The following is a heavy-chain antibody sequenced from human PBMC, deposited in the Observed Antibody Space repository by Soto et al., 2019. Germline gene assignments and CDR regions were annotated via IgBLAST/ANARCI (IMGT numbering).Heavy chain of an antibody. Sequence: QVQLVQSGAEVKKPGASVKVSCKASGYTFTSYDINWVRQATGQGLEWMGWMNPNSGNTGYAQKFQGRVTMTRKTSLSTAYMELSSRRSEDTTVYYFARVPNYNGSSGNYYGFDYWGKVTLVTVSS. J-gene: IGHJ4*02. CDR2: MNPNSGNT. CDR1: GYTFTSYD. CDR3: ARVPNYNGSSGNYYGFDY. V-gene: IGHV1-8*01. D-gene: IGHD3-22*01.